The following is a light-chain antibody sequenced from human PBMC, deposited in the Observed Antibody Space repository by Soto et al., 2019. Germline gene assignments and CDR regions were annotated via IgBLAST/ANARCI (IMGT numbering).Light chain of an antibody. V-gene: IGKV1-8*01. CDR2: AAS. Sequence: AIRMTQSPSSLSASTGDRVTITCRASQGISSYLAWYQQKPGKAPKLLIYAASTLQSGVPSRFSGSGSGTDFTLTICCLQSEDFATYYCQQYYSYPFTFGPGTKGDIK. CDR1: QGISSY. CDR3: QQYYSYPFT. J-gene: IGKJ3*01.